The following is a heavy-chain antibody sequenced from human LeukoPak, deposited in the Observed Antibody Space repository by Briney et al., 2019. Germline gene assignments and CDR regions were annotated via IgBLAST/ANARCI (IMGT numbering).Heavy chain of an antibody. CDR2: MHYSGST. CDR3: ARPRGVTMLVYYFDS. CDR1: GASISSYY. Sequence: SETLSLTCTVSGASISSYYWSWIRQAPGQGLEWIAYMHYSGSTNYYPSLKSRIIISVDTSKNQFSLKLSSVTAADTAVYYCARPRGVTMLVYYFDSWGQGTLVTVSS. V-gene: IGHV4-59*08. J-gene: IGHJ4*02. D-gene: IGHD3-22*01.